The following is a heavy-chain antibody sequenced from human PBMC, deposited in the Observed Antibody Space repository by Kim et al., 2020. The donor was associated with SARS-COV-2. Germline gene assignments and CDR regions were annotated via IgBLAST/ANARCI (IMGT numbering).Heavy chain of an antibody. CDR2: ISSSSSYI. CDR3: ARGPFLTVTTLYYFDY. V-gene: IGHV3-21*01. D-gene: IGHD4-17*01. Sequence: GGSLRLSCAASGFTFSSYSMNWVRQAPGKGLEWVSSISSSSSYIYYADSVKGRFTISRDNAKNSLYLQMNSLRAEDTAVYYCARGPFLTVTTLYYFDYWGQGTLVTVSS. J-gene: IGHJ4*02. CDR1: GFTFSSYS.